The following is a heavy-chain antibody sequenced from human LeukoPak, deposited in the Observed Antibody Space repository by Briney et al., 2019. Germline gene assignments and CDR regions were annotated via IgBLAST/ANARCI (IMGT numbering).Heavy chain of an antibody. CDR1: GFTFSGHE. CDR3: AKDTSHSSSWYENWFDP. V-gene: IGHV3-30*18. D-gene: IGHD6-13*01. CDR2: ISYDGSNK. J-gene: IGHJ5*02. Sequence: GGSLRLSCAASGFTFSGHEMNWVRQAPGKGLEWVAVISYDGSNKYYADSVKGRFTISRDNSKNTLYLQMNSLRAEDTAVYYCAKDTSHSSSWYENWFDPWGQGTLVTVSS.